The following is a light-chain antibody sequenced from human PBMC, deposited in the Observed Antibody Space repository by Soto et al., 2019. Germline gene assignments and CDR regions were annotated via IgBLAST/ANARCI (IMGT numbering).Light chain of an antibody. CDR1: QSVSSS. CDR2: DAS. Sequence: EIVLTQSPDTLSLSPGERATLSCMASQSVSSSLAWYQQKPGQAPRLLIYDASNRATGIPARFRGSGYGTDFTLTISSLQPEDFAVHDCQQRSNWPPEVTFGPGTKVDIK. V-gene: IGKV3-11*01. CDR3: QQRSNWPPEVT. J-gene: IGKJ3*01.